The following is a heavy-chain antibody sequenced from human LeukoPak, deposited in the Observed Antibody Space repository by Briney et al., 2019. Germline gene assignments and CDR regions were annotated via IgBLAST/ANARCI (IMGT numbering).Heavy chain of an antibody. CDR1: GFTFSSYS. D-gene: IGHD2-2*01. Sequence: GGSLRLSCAASGFTFSSYSMNWVRQAPGKGLEWVSYISSSSSTIYYADSVKGRFTISRDNAKNSLYLQMNSLRAEDTAVYYCAREGHCSSTSCYFFDYWGQGTLVTVSS. J-gene: IGHJ4*02. CDR3: AREGHCSSTSCYFFDY. V-gene: IGHV3-48*01. CDR2: ISSSSSTI.